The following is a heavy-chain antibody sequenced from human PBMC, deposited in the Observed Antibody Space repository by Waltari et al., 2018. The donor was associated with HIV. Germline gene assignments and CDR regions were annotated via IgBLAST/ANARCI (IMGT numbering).Heavy chain of an antibody. D-gene: IGHD2-8*01. CDR2: IYWHDEK. Sequence: QITLKESGPALVKPTETLTLTCSFSGFSLNTIGVGVGWIRQPPAKALEWPAIIYWHDEKRYSPSLDRRLSITKDTDKNQVVVRMTDMDPVDTATYFCAHSLGTGAVYFDYWGQGTLVAVSS. V-gene: IGHV2-5*01. CDR1: GFSLNTIGVG. CDR3: AHSLGTGAVYFDY. J-gene: IGHJ4*02.